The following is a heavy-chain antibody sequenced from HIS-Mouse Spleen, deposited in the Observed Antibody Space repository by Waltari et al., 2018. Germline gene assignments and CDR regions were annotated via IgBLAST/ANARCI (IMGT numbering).Heavy chain of an antibody. Sequence: QVQLVESGGGVVQPGRSLRLSCAASGFTFSSYGMHWVRQAPGEGLEWVAVISYDGSNKYYADSVKGRFTISRDNSKNTLYLQMNSLRAEDTAVYYCAKGGSTTVTAFDIWGQGTMVTVSS. V-gene: IGHV3-30*18. CDR1: GFTFSSYG. CDR3: AKGGSTTVTAFDI. D-gene: IGHD4-17*01. CDR2: ISYDGSNK. J-gene: IGHJ3*02.